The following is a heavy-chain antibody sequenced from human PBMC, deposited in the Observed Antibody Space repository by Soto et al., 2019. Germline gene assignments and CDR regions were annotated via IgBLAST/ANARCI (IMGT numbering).Heavy chain of an antibody. CDR3: ARDSDPRMGRAGLTDDFDY. J-gene: IGHJ4*02. V-gene: IGHV3-30*04. Sequence: QVQLLESGGGVGQPGKSLTLSCAASGFTFTQFAMHWVRQAPGQGLEWVAVISYDGKTEYYSESVEGRFTISRDDSKETLYLQINSLKTDETAIYYCARDSDPRMGRAGLTDDFDYWGQGTLVTVSS. D-gene: IGHD3-10*01. CDR1: GFTFTQFA. CDR2: ISYDGKTE.